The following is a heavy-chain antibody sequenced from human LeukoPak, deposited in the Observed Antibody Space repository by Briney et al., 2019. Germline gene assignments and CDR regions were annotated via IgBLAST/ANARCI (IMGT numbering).Heavy chain of an antibody. CDR2: IYHSGST. J-gene: IGHJ4*02. D-gene: IGHD3-22*01. Sequence: PSQTLSLTCTVSGGSISSGAYCWSWIRQPPGKGLEWIGYIYHSGSTYYNPSLKSRVTISVDTSKNQFSLKLSSVTAADTAVYYCAGVGGYYRVDYWGQGTLVTVSS. CDR3: AGVGGYYRVDY. CDR1: GGSISSGAYC. V-gene: IGHV4-30-2*01.